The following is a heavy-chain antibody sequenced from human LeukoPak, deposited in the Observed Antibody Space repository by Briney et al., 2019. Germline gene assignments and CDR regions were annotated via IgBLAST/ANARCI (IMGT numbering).Heavy chain of an antibody. CDR1: GYSFTSYG. CDR3: ARDAKGLLLRYGSGSYDY. Sequence: ASVNVSCKASGYSFTSYGISWVRPAPGQGSEWMGWISAYNGNTNYAQKLQGRVTMTTDTSTSTAYMELRSLRSDDTAVYYCARDAKGLLLRYGSGSYDYWGQGTLVTVSS. CDR2: ISAYNGNT. V-gene: IGHV1-18*01. D-gene: IGHD3-10*01. J-gene: IGHJ4*02.